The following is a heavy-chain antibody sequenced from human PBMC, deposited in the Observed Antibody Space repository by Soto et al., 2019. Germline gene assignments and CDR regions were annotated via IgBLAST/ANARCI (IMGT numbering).Heavy chain of an antibody. Sequence: SVKFSFQASLFTLGDSAVGWLRQARGQSLEWIGLIVVGSGKTNSAQKFQERVTITRDMSTSTAYMEMSSMRSEDTAVYSCAADNTYSYYWNSGIYGMDVCGQGTTVTVSS. CDR3: AADNTYSYYWNSGIYGMDV. CDR1: LFTLGDSA. CDR2: IVVGSGKT. D-gene: IGHD1-7*01. V-gene: IGHV1-58*01. J-gene: IGHJ6*02.